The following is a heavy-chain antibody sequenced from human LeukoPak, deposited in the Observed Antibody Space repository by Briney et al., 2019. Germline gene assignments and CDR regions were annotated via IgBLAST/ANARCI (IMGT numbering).Heavy chain of an antibody. D-gene: IGHD4-11*01. CDR3: ARAYWTNSYSP. J-gene: IGHJ5*02. CDR2: INPGGGST. Sequence: ASVKVSCKASGHTFTSYYIHLLRQAPGQGLEWMGMINPGGGSTRYAQKFQGRITMTRDTSTSTVYMELSSLRSEDTAVYYCARAYWTNSYSPWGQGTLVTVSS. V-gene: IGHV1-46*01. CDR1: GHTFTSYY.